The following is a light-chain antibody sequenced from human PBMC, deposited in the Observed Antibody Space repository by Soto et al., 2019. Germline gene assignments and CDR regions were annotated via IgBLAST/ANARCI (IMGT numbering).Light chain of an antibody. V-gene: IGLV2-11*01. Sequence: QPALTQPPSVPGSPGQSVTISCTGTSSDVGGHNYVSWYQQHPGKAPKLMISDVSKRPSGVPDRFSGSKSGNTASLTISGLQAGDEADYYCCSYAIGDICVFGGGKKVTVL. CDR3: CSYAIGDICV. CDR1: SSDVGGHNY. J-gene: IGLJ1*01. CDR2: DVS.